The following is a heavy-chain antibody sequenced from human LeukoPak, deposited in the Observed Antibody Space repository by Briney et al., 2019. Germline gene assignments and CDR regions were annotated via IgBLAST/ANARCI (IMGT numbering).Heavy chain of an antibody. V-gene: IGHV4-59*08. CDR2: IYSSGST. CDR1: GGSISSYY. Sequence: ETLSLTCTVSGGSISSYYWSWIRQPPGKGLEWIGYIYSSGSTTYNPSLKSRVTISVDTSKNQFSLKLSSVTAADTAVYYCARQAWLLDYWGPGTLASVAS. D-gene: IGHD5-12*01. CDR3: ARQAWLLDY. J-gene: IGHJ4*02.